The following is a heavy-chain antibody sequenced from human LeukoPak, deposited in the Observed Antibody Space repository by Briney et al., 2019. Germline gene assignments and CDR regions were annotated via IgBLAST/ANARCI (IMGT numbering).Heavy chain of an antibody. CDR2: IYYSGST. J-gene: IGHJ6*03. V-gene: IGHV4-59*11. Sequence: SETLSLTCTVSGGSISSHYWSWIRQPPGKGLEWSGYIYYSGSTNYNPSLKSRVTISVDTSKNQFSLKLSSVTAADTAVYYCARAVGATIFNYYYYYYMDVWGKGTTVTVSS. CDR3: ARAVGATIFNYYYYYYMDV. CDR1: GGSISSHY. D-gene: IGHD1-26*01.